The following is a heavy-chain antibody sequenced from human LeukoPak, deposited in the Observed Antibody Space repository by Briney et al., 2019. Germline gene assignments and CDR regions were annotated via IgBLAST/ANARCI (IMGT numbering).Heavy chain of an antibody. Sequence: SETLSPTCVVYGGSLSGSYWSWIRQPPGKGLEWIGEINHVGSINYNPSLKSRVTISVDTSKNQFSLKLISVTAADTAVYFCARGHWDFDLWGRGTLVTVSS. CDR2: INHVGSI. V-gene: IGHV4-34*01. J-gene: IGHJ2*01. CDR1: GGSLSGSY. CDR3: ARGHWDFDL.